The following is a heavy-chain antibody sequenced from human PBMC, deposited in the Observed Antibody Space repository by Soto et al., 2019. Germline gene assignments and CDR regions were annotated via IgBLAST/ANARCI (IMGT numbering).Heavy chain of an antibody. J-gene: IGHJ6*02. CDR3: ARDSPTHCSSTSCYADYYYGMDV. CDR1: GFTVSSNY. D-gene: IGHD2-2*01. V-gene: IGHV3-66*01. CDR2: IYSGGST. Sequence: GGSLRLSCAASGFTVSSNYMSWVRQAPGKGLEWVSVIYSGGSTYYADSVKGRFTISRDNTKNTLYLQMNSLRAEDTAVYYCARDSPTHCSSTSCYADYYYGMDVWGQGTTVTVSS.